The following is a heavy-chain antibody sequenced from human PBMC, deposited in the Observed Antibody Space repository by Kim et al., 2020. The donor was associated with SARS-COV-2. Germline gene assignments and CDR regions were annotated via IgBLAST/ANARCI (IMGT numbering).Heavy chain of an antibody. Sequence: GGSLRLSCAASGFTFSSYWMHWVRQAPGKGLVWVSRINSDGSSTSYADSVKGRFTISRDNAKNTLYLQMNSLRAEDTAVYYCARGSYEMPVVTAIHGAFDIWGQGTMVTVSS. CDR3: ARGSYEMPVVTAIHGAFDI. CDR1: GFTFSSYW. CDR2: INSDGSST. D-gene: IGHD2-21*02. J-gene: IGHJ3*02. V-gene: IGHV3-74*01.